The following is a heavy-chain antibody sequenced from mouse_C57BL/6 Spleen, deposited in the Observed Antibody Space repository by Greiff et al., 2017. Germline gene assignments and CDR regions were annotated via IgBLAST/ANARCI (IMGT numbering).Heavy chain of an antibody. V-gene: IGHV1-61*01. Sequence: QVQLQQPGAELVRPGSSVTLSCKASGYTFTSYWMDWVKQRPGQGLEWIGNIYPSDSETHYNQKFKDKATLTVDKCSSTASMQLSSLTSEDSAVYYCAREIITTVVAPRYFDVWGTGTTVTVSS. CDR1: GYTFTSYW. CDR3: AREIITTVVAPRYFDV. D-gene: IGHD1-1*01. CDR2: IYPSDSET. J-gene: IGHJ1*03.